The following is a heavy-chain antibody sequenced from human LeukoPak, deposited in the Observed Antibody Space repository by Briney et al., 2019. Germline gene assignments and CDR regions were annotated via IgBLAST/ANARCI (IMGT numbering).Heavy chain of an antibody. J-gene: IGHJ4*02. CDR1: GFTFSSYG. Sequence: PGRSLRLSCAASGFTFSSYGMHWVRQAPGKGLEWVAVISYDGSNKYYADSVKGRFTISRDNSKNTLYLQMNSLRAEDTAVYYCAKEYDSSGYYQYYFDYWGQGTLVTVSS. CDR2: ISYDGSNK. CDR3: AKEYDSSGYYQYYFDY. D-gene: IGHD3-22*01. V-gene: IGHV3-30*18.